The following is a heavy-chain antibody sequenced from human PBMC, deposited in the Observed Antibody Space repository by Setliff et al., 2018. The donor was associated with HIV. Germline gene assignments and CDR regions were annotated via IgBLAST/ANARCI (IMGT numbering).Heavy chain of an antibody. Sequence: SETLSLTCTVSGGSINDYYWTWIRQPPGKRLEWIGYFSYRGITNYSPSLKSRVSMSVDTSKNQFSLRLSSVTATDTAIYFCARGLRSDNYYFHGMDVWGQGTTVTVSS. CDR2: FSYRGIT. J-gene: IGHJ6*02. V-gene: IGHV4-59*08. CDR1: GGSINDYY. CDR3: ARGLRSDNYYFHGMDV. D-gene: IGHD5-12*01.